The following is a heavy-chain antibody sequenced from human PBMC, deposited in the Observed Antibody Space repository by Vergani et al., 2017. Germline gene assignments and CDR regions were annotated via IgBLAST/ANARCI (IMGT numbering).Heavy chain of an antibody. CDR1: GFIFSDHY. CDR2: IRNKANDYTT. D-gene: IGHD1-7*01. Sequence: EVQVVESGGGLVQPGGSLRLSCAASGFIFSDHYMDWVRQAPGKGLEWVGRIRNKANDYTTQYAASVKGRFTISRDDSKSYLYLQMNSLQTEDTARYYCVRVKGSNWNYHLYDIWGQGTLVTVSS. J-gene: IGHJ3*02. CDR3: VRVKGSNWNYHLYDI. V-gene: IGHV3-72*01.